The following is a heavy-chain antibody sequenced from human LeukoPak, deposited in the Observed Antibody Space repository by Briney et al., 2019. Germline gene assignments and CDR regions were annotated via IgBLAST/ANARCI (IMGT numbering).Heavy chain of an antibody. J-gene: IGHJ4*02. CDR1: GYTFTSYY. D-gene: IGHD3-16*01. CDR2: MNPNSGNT. V-gene: IGHV1-8*02. Sequence: ASVKVSCKTSGYTFTSYYMHWMRQATGQGLEWMGWMNPNSGNTGYAQKFQGRVTMTRNTSISTAYMELSSLRSEDTAVYYCARHGLGGVGFDYWGQGTLVTVSS. CDR3: ARHGLGGVGFDY.